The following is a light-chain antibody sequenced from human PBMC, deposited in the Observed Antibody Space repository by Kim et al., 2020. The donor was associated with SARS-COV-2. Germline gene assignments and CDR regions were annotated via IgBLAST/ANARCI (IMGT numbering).Light chain of an antibody. Sequence: PGERATLSCRASQSVNSNFLAWYQQRPGQAPRLLIYGASSRATGIPDRFSGSGSGTDFTLTIDRLEPEDFAVYYCQQYDSSSMYTFGQGTKLEI. CDR3: QQYDSSSMYT. CDR1: QSVNSNF. CDR2: GAS. J-gene: IGKJ2*01. V-gene: IGKV3-20*01.